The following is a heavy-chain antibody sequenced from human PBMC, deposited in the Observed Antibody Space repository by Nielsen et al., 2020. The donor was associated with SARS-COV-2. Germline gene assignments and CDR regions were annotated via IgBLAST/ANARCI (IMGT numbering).Heavy chain of an antibody. D-gene: IGHD3-9*01. V-gene: IGHV3-74*01. Sequence: VRQAPGKGLVWVSRIYIDGSGTNYADSVKGRFIVSRDNARNTLYLRMNNVRVEDTAVYFCARARRWQPTDYWSMDVWGKGTTVTVSS. CDR3: ARARRWQPTDYWSMDV. J-gene: IGHJ6*01. CDR2: IYIDGSGT.